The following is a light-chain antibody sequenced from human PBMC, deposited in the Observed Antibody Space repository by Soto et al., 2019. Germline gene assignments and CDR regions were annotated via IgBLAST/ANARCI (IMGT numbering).Light chain of an antibody. CDR3: QQYGGSPQT. V-gene: IGKV3-20*01. CDR2: VAS. CDR1: QSVSNY. Sequence: EIVLTQSPGTLSLSPGERATISCRASQSVSNYLAWYQQKLGQAPRLLIYVASSRATVIPDRFSGSGSGTDFTLTISRLEPEDFAVYYCQQYGGSPQTFGQGTKVDIK. J-gene: IGKJ1*01.